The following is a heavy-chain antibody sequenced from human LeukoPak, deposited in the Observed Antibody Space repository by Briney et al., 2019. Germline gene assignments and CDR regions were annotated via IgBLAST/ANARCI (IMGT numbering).Heavy chain of an antibody. CDR2: INCNNGGT. D-gene: IGHD1-26*01. Sequence: ASVKVSCKASGYTFTSYSINWVRQAPGQGPEWMGWINCNNGGTSYPQKFQGRVTMTRDTSMSTAYMELSSLKSDDTAVYYCARSQGHYGGSLDYWGQGTLVTVSS. V-gene: IGHV1-2*02. CDR3: ARSQGHYGGSLDY. CDR1: GYTFTSYS. J-gene: IGHJ4*02.